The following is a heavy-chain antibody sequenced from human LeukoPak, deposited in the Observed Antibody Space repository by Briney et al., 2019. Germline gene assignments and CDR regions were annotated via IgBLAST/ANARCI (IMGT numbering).Heavy chain of an antibody. CDR1: GFTFSGTA. V-gene: IGHV3-73*01. D-gene: IGHD3-22*01. CDR3: AKDLLHRYYDTSGYYFDI. J-gene: IGHJ3*02. Sequence: PGGSLKLSCAASGFTFSGTAMHWVRQASGKGMEWVGLIRSRANNYATAYGASVKGRFTISRDDSKNTLYLQMNSLRAEDTAVYYCAKDLLHRYYDTSGYYFDIWGQGTMVTVSS. CDR2: IRSRANNYAT.